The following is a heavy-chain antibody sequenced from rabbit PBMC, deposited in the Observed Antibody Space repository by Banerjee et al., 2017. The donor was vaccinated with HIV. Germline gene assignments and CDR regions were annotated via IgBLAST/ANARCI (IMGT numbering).Heavy chain of an antibody. D-gene: IGHD4-2*01. CDR1: GFSFSSSDY. V-gene: IGHV1S45*01. CDR3: VRDQAGDAGYGPYYFNL. J-gene: IGHJ4*01. CDR2: IAGDSSGFT. Sequence: QEQLEVSGGVLVKPEGSLTLTCTASGFSFSSSDYMCWVRQAPGKGLEWIACIAGDSSGFTYSATWAKGRFTISKTSSNTVSLQMNSLTAADTATYFCVRDQAGDAGYGPYYFNLWGPGTLVTVS.